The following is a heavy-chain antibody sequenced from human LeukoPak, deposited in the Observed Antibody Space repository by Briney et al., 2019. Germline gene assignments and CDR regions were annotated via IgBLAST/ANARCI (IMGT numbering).Heavy chain of an antibody. J-gene: IGHJ4*02. D-gene: IGHD5-18*01. CDR2: IYSGGST. V-gene: IGHV3-66*01. CDR1: GFTVSSDY. CDR3: ARDGPWGGGYSYGSIDY. Sequence: PGGSLRLSCSASGFTVSSDYMSWVRQAPGKGLEWVSVIYSGGSTYYADSVKGRFTISRDNSKNTLYLQMNSLRAEDTAVYYCARDGPWGGGYSYGSIDYWGQGTLVTVSS.